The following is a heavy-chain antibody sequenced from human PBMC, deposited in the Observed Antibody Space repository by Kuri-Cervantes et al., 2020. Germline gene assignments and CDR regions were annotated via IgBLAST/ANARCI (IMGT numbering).Heavy chain of an antibody. Sequence: SETLSLTCAVYGGSFSGYYWSWIRQPPGKGLEWIGEINHSGSTNYNPSLKSRVTISVDTSKNQFSLKLSSVTAADTAVYYCARTRKGRSGNYDYWGQGTLVTVSS. V-gene: IGHV4-34*01. D-gene: IGHD3-10*01. J-gene: IGHJ4*02. CDR3: ARTRKGRSGNYDY. CDR1: GGSFSGYY. CDR2: INHSGST.